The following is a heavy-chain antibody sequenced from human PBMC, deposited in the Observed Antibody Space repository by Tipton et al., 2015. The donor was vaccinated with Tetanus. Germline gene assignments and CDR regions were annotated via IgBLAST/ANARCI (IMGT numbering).Heavy chain of an antibody. V-gene: IGHV3-30*18. D-gene: IGHD3-10*01. CDR1: GFIFSNYD. J-gene: IGHJ6*02. Sequence: SLRLSCAASGFIFSNYDMYWVRQAPGKGLEWVALMSYDGSDKFYADSVKGRFTISRDNSENTLSLQMNSLKTEDTAVYYCAKTLHQLWSPYNYFAMDVWGQGTTVTVSS. CDR2: MSYDGSDK. CDR3: AKTLHQLWSPYNYFAMDV.